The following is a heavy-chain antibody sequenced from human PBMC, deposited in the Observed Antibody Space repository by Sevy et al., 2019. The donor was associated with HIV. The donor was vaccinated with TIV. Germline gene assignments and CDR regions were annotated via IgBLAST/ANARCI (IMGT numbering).Heavy chain of an antibody. CDR2: IRKDGRKK. CDR3: AKGPLYPDYGDLSINFDY. V-gene: IGHV3-30*02. D-gene: IGHD4-17*01. J-gene: IGHJ4*02. CDR1: GFTFNTYG. Sequence: GESLKISCAASGFTFNTYGMHWVRQAPGKGLEWVAFIRKDGRKKYYADSVKGRFTISRDNSRNTLYLQMNSLRTEDTAVYYCAKGPLYPDYGDLSINFDYWGQGTLVTVSS.